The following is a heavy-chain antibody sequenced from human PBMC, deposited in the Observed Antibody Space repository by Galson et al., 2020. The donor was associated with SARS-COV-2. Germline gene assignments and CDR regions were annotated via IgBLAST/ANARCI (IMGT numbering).Heavy chain of an antibody. Sequence: SQTLSLTCTVSGGSISSNSFYWGWIRQPPGKGLEWMGSIFYSGTTYYNPSLKSRVTMSIDTSKNQFSLKLSSVTAADTAVYYCARRFSSSSSWDFDYWGQGTLVTVSS. V-gene: IGHV4-39*01. CDR3: ARRFSSSSSWDFDY. CDR1: GGSISSNSFY. J-gene: IGHJ4*02. D-gene: IGHD6-6*01. CDR2: IFYSGTT.